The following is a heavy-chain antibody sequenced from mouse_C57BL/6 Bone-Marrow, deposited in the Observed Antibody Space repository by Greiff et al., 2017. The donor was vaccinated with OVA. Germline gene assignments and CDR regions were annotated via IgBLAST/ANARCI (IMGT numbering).Heavy chain of an antibody. CDR3: ARRYYGSSYGYFDV. V-gene: IGHV1-64*01. Sequence: QVQLQQPGAELVKPGASVKLSCKASGYTFTSYWMHWVKQRPGQGLEWIGMIHPNSGSTNYNEKFKSKATLTVDKSSSTAYMQLSSLTSEDSAVYYCARRYYGSSYGYFDVWGTGTTVTVSS. CDR1: GYTFTSYW. J-gene: IGHJ1*03. D-gene: IGHD1-1*01. CDR2: IHPNSGST.